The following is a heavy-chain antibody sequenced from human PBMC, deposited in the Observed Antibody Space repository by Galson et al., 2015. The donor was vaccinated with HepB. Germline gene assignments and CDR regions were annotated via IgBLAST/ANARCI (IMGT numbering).Heavy chain of an antibody. CDR1: GYTFTGYY. J-gene: IGHJ5*02. D-gene: IGHD2-15*01. V-gene: IGHV1-2*02. Sequence: SVKVSCKASGYTFTGYYMHWVRQAPGQGLEWMGWINPSSGGTNYAQKFQGRVTMTRDTSISTAYMELSRLRSDDTAVYYCALIGGYCSGGSCYSNWFDPWGQGTLVTVSS. CDR3: ALIGGYCSGGSCYSNWFDP. CDR2: INPSSGGT.